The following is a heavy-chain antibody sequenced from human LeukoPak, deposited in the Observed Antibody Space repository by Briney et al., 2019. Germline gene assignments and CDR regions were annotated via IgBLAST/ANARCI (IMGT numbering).Heavy chain of an antibody. CDR2: ISGSGGST. V-gene: IGHV3-23*01. Sequence: GGSLRLSCAASGFTFSNYSMTWVRQAPGKGLEWVSSISGSGGSTYYADSVKGRFTISRDNSKNTLYLQMNSLRAEDTAVYYCAKGYGSGNYYGDYWGQGTLVTVSS. D-gene: IGHD3-10*01. CDR1: GFTFSNYS. J-gene: IGHJ4*02. CDR3: AKGYGSGNYYGDY.